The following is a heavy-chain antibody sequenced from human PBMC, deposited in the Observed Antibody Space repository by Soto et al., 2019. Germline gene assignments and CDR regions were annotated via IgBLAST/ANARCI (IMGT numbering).Heavy chain of an antibody. J-gene: IGHJ6*02. Sequence: QVQLLQSGAEVKRSGTSVKVSCKAAAGTFRSYAMSWVRQAPGQGLEWMGGIIPMFGTPNYAQNFKGRLTITADESTRTAYMELSSLRSEDTAVYYCAWSVVAVIAFGYQYYGMDAWGQGTTVTVS. CDR1: AGTFRSYA. CDR2: IIPMFGTP. V-gene: IGHV1-69*01. D-gene: IGHD2-21*01. CDR3: AWSVVAVIAFGYQYYGMDA.